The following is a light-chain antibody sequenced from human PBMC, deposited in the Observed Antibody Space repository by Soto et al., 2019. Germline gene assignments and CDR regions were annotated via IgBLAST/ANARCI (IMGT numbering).Light chain of an antibody. J-gene: IGKJ4*01. Sequence: ELVLTQSPGTLSLSPGERATLSCRASQSVSSSYLAWYQQKPGQAPRLLIYGASSRATGIPDRFSCSGSGTDFTLNISRLEPEDFAVYYCQQYGSSPLTFGGGTKVEIK. CDR1: QSVSSSY. CDR2: GAS. V-gene: IGKV3-20*01. CDR3: QQYGSSPLT.